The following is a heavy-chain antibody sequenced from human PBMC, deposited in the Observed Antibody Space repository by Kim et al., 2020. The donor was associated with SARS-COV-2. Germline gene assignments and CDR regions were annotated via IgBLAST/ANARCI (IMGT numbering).Heavy chain of an antibody. J-gene: IGHJ6*01. D-gene: IGHD5-12*01. CDR1: GFTFSSYG. CDR3: AKDLVDIVDPRYYYYGM. V-gene: IGHV3-30*18. CDR2: ISYDGSNK. Sequence: GVSLRLSCAASGFTFSSYGMHWVRQAPGKGLEWVAVISYDGSNKYYADSVKGRFTISRDNSKNTLYLQMNSLRAEDTAVYYCAKDLVDIVDPRYYYYGM.